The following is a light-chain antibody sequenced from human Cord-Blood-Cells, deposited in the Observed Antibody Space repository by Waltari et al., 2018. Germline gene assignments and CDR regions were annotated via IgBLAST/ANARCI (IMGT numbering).Light chain of an antibody. J-gene: IGLJ2*01. V-gene: IGLV2-14*01. CDR1: SSDVVGYNY. Sequence: QSALTQPASVSGSPGQSITISCTGTSSDVVGYNYVSWNQQHPGKAPKLMIYDVSKRPSVVSNRFSGSKSGNTASLTISGLQAEDEADYYCSSYAGSYKVFGGGTKLTVL. CDR2: DVS. CDR3: SSYAGSYKV.